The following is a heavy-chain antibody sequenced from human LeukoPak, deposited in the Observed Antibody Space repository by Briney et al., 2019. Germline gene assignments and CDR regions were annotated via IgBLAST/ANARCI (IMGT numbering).Heavy chain of an antibody. Sequence: GGSLRLSCAASGFTFSKAWMSWVRQAPGKGLEWVSSISDSGGSTYYADSVKGRFTISRDNSKNTLYLQMNSLRAGDTAVYYCAKAGAVVVVAAKFFDYWGQGTLVTVSS. V-gene: IGHV3-23*01. CDR3: AKAGAVVVVAAKFFDY. CDR2: ISDSGGST. CDR1: GFTFSKAW. J-gene: IGHJ4*02. D-gene: IGHD2-15*01.